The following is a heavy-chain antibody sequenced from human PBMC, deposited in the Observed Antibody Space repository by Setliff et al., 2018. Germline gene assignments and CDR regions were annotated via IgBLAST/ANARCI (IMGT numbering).Heavy chain of an antibody. D-gene: IGHD3-16*01. J-gene: IGHJ4*02. CDR2: IHDSAQTT. V-gene: IGHV3-11*01. CDR3: ARTTGYRLEGDFDY. Sequence: PGGSLRLSCAASGFTFSNYYMTWIRQAPGKGLERISYIHDSAQTTYYADSVKGRFTISRDNSKNTVYLEMNSLRAEDTAIYYCARTTGYRLEGDFDYWGQGTLVTVSS. CDR1: GFTFSNYY.